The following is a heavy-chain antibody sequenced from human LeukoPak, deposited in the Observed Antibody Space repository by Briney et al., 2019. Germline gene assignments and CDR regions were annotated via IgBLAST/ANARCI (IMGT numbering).Heavy chain of an antibody. Sequence: PGGSLRLSCAASGFTFSSYSMNWVRQAPGKGLEWVSSISSSSSYIYYADSVKGRFTISRDNAKNSLYLQMNSLRAEDTAVYYCARDLRSSGWYYFDYRGQGTLVTVSS. CDR3: ARDLRSSGWYYFDY. D-gene: IGHD6-19*01. V-gene: IGHV3-21*01. CDR2: ISSSSSYI. CDR1: GFTFSSYS. J-gene: IGHJ4*02.